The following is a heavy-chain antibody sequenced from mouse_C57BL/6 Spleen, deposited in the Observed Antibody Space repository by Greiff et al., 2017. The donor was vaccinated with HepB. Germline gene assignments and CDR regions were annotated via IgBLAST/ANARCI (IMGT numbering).Heavy chain of an antibody. V-gene: IGHV1-15*01. CDR2: IDPETGGT. Sequence: VQLQQSGAELVRPGASVTLSCKASGYTFTDYEMHWVKQTPVHGLEWIGAIDPETGGTAYNQKFKGKAILTADKSSSTAYMELRSLTSEDSAVYYCTRRETGSWFAYWGQGTLVTVSA. CDR3: TRRETGSWFAY. CDR1: GYTFTDYE. D-gene: IGHD2-2*01. J-gene: IGHJ3*01.